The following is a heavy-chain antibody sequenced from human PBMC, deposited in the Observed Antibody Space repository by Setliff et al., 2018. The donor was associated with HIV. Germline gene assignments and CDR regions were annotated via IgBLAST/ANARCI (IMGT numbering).Heavy chain of an antibody. D-gene: IGHD6-6*01. V-gene: IGHV4-61*09. J-gene: IGHJ4*02. CDR3: ARDLLGSSSLVDY. CDR1: GGSISSGSYY. CDR2: IHTSGSS. Sequence: PSETLSLTCTVSGGSISSGSYYWSWIRQPAGKGLEWIGHIHTSGSSGYNPSLKSRVIISLDTSKSQISLMLNSVTAADPAVYYCARDLLGSSSLVDYWGQGTLVTVSS.